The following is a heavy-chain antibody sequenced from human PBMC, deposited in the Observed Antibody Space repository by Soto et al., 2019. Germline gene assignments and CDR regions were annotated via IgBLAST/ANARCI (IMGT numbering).Heavy chain of an antibody. Sequence: GGSLRLSCAASGFTFDDYGMSWVRQAPGKGLEWVSGINWNGGSTGYADSVKGRFTISRDNAKNSLYLQMNSLRAEDTALYYCARETYYYDSSGPKYFDYWGQGTLVTVSS. CDR3: ARETYYYDSSGPKYFDY. CDR1: GFTFDDYG. CDR2: INWNGGST. J-gene: IGHJ4*02. D-gene: IGHD3-22*01. V-gene: IGHV3-20*04.